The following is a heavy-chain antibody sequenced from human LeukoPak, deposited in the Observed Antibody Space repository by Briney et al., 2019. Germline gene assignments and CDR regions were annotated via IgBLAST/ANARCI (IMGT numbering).Heavy chain of an antibody. D-gene: IGHD6-6*01. CDR3: AREGPGVHYGMDV. J-gene: IGHJ6*02. Sequence: GGSLRLSCAASGFTVSSNHMSWVRQAPGKGLEGVSVIYSGGSTYYADSVKGRFTISRDNSKNTLYLQMNSLRAEDTAVYYCAREGPGVHYGMDVWGQGTTVTVSS. CDR2: IYSGGST. V-gene: IGHV3-53*01. CDR1: GFTVSSNH.